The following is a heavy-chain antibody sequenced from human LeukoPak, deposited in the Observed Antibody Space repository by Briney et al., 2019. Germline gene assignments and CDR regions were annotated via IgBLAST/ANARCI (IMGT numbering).Heavy chain of an antibody. CDR2: INTDGSTT. V-gene: IGHV3-74*01. CDR1: GFTFSSYW. J-gene: IGHJ4*02. Sequence: GSLRLSCAASGFTFSSYWMHWVRQAPGKGLVWASRINTDGSTTNYADSVKGRFTISRDNAENTLYLQMNSLRAEDTAVYYCARGSPAAVWGQGALVTVSS. CDR3: ARGSPAAV. D-gene: IGHD6-25*01.